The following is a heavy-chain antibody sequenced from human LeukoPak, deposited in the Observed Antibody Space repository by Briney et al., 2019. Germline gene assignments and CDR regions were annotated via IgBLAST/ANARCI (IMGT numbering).Heavy chain of an antibody. Sequence: PSETLSLTCTVSGGSISSYYWSWIRQPPGKGLEWIGYIYYSGSTNYNPSLKSRVTISVDTSKNQFSLKLSSVTAADTAVYYCARSTTGTTAVDYWGQGTLVTVSS. CDR1: GGSISSYY. J-gene: IGHJ4*02. D-gene: IGHD1-1*01. CDR2: IYYSGST. V-gene: IGHV4-59*01. CDR3: ARSTTGTTAVDY.